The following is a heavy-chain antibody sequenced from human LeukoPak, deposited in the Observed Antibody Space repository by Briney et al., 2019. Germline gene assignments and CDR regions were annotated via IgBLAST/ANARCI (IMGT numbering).Heavy chain of an antibody. CDR3: ARDSGGYSGYVLLDY. V-gene: IGHV1-69*04. CDR2: IIPILGIA. J-gene: IGHJ4*02. D-gene: IGHD5-12*01. CDR1: GGTFSSYA. Sequence: ASVKVSCKASGGTFSSYAISWVRQAPGQGLEWMGRIIPILGIANYAQKFQGRVTITADKSTSTAYMELSSLRSEDTAVYYCARDSGGYSGYVLLDYWGQGTLVTVSS.